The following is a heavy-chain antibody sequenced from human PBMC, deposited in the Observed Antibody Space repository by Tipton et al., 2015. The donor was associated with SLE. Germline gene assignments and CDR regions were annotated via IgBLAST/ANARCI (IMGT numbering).Heavy chain of an antibody. J-gene: IGHJ4*02. Sequence: TLSLTCTVSGGSIGSYYWSWIRQPPGKGLEWIGYIYYSGSTNYNPSLKSRVTISVDTSKNQFSLKLSSVTPADTAVYYCSRDTNWGLDYWGQGTLVTVSS. CDR1: GGSIGSYY. CDR2: IYYSGST. D-gene: IGHD3-16*01. CDR3: SRDTNWGLDY. V-gene: IGHV4-59*01.